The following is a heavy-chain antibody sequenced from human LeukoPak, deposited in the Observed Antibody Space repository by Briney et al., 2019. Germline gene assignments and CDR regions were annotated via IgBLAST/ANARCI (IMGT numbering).Heavy chain of an antibody. V-gene: IGHV1-46*01. CDR1: GYTFTSYY. Sequence: ASVKVSCKASGYTFTSYYMHWVRQAPGQGLEWMGIINPSGGSTSYAQKFQGRVTMTRDTSTSTVYMELSSPRSEDTAVYYCARDSERWLQPYYFDYWGQGTLVTVSS. CDR2: INPSGGST. J-gene: IGHJ4*02. CDR3: ARDSERWLQPYYFDY. D-gene: IGHD5-24*01.